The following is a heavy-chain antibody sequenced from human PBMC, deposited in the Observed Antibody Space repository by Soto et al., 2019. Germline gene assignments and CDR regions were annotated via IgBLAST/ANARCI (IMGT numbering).Heavy chain of an antibody. V-gene: IGHV1-46*01. J-gene: IGHJ5*02. CDR3: ARSSGGNFGIIIEGSNWFDP. CDR1: GGTFTSYY. D-gene: IGHD3-3*01. Sequence: GASGKVSCKAPGGTFTSYYLNWVRQAPGQGLEWMGVINPHGGSTKYAQKFQGRITMTRDTSRSTVYMELSSLRSDDTAIYYCARSSGGNFGIIIEGSNWFDPWGQGTLVTVSS. CDR2: INPHGGST.